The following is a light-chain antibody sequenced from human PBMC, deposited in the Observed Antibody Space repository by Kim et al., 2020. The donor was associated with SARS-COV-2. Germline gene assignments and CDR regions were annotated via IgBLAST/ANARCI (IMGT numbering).Light chain of an antibody. CDR2: QDT. CDR3: QTWDSITVV. CDR1: KLGDKY. Sequence: SVSPGQTASITCSGDKLGDKYACWYQQKPGQSPVLVIYQDTKRPSGIPERFPGSNSGNTATLTISGTQAMDEADYYCQTWDSITVVFGGGTKLTVL. V-gene: IGLV3-1*01. J-gene: IGLJ2*01.